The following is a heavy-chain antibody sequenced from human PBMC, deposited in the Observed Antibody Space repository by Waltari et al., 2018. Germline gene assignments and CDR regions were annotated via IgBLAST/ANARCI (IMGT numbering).Heavy chain of an antibody. J-gene: IGHJ4*02. CDR2: SGSAAQSDRK. V-gene: IGHV3-73*01. CDR1: GFTSSGSA. D-gene: IGHD6-13*01. CDR3: TKPARSSLSAGDY. Sequence: EVQLVESGGGLVELGGSLKLSCAASGFTSSGSAMHWVRQASGIGVEWSGRSGSAAQSDRKASVGTEKGSITISSDVIRNSARRKNLNPITEDTAVYNCTKPARSSLSAGDYWGQGTLVTVTS.